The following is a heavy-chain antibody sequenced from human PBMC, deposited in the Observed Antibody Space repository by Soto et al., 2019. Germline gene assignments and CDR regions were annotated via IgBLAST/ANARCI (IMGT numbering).Heavy chain of an antibody. J-gene: IGHJ5*02. CDR3: ARDLGGIIVWNWLDP. CDR1: GYTFTSYY. Sequence: GASVEVSCKASGYTFTSYYMHWVRQAPGQGLEWMGIINPSGGSTSYAQKFQGRVTMTRDTSTSTVYMELSSLRSEDTAVYYCARDLGGIIVWNWLDPWGHGTLVT. D-gene: IGHD3-16*01. CDR2: INPSGGST. V-gene: IGHV1-46*03.